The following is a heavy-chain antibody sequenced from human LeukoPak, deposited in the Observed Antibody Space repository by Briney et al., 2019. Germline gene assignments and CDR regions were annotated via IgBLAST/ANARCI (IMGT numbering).Heavy chain of an antibody. CDR2: IYPGDSDT. D-gene: IGHD3-9*01. J-gene: IGHJ4*02. V-gene: IGHV5-51*01. CDR1: GYSFTSYW. Sequence: GESLKISCKGSGYSFTSYWIGWVRQMPGKGLEWMGIIYPGDSDTRYSPSFQGQVTISADKSISTAYLQWSSLKASDTAMYYCARLQYYDILTGYYPHVLDYWGQGTPVTVSS. CDR3: ARLQYYDILTGYYPHVLDY.